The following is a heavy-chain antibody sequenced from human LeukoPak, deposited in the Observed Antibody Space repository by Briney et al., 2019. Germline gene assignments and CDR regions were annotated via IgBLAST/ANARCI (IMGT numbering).Heavy chain of an antibody. CDR1: GGSVSSGPHY. J-gene: IGHJ4*02. CDR2: IHYSGST. Sequence: SETLSLTCTVSGGSVSSGPHYWSWIRQPPGKGLEWIAYIHYSGSTKYNPSLESRLTISLDTSKNQFSLHLTSVTAADTAVYFCARTWDYWGQGTLVTVSS. V-gene: IGHV4-61*01. CDR3: ARTWDY.